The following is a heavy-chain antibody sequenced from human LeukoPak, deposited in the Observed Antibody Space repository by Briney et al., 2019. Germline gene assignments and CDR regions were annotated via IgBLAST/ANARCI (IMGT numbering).Heavy chain of an antibody. J-gene: IGHJ4*02. Sequence: SETLSLTCTVSGYSISSGYYWAWIRQPLGKGLEWIGSIFHTGSTYHNPSLKSRVTISVDTSKNQFSLKLNSVTAADTAVYYCARGHSSSSEDYWGQGTLVTVSS. CDR3: ARGHSSSSEDY. CDR1: GYSISSGYY. V-gene: IGHV4-38-2*02. D-gene: IGHD6-13*01. CDR2: IFHTGST.